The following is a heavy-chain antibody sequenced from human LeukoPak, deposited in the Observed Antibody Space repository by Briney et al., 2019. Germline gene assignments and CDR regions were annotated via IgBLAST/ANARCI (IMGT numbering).Heavy chain of an antibody. CDR1: GFTFSSYS. CDR3: ASAVATGHDY. Sequence: GGSLRLSCAASGFTFSSYSMNWVRRAPGKGLEWVSYISSSSSTIYYADSVKGRFTISRDNAKNSLYLQMNSLRAEDTAVYYCASAVATGHDYWGQGTLVTVSS. J-gene: IGHJ4*02. D-gene: IGHD5-12*01. CDR2: ISSSSSTI. V-gene: IGHV3-48*04.